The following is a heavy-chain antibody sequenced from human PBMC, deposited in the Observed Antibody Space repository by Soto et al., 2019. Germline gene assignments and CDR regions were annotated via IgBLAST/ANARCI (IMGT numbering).Heavy chain of an antibody. CDR1: GGSLRSGSYY. Sequence: TSETLSLTCTVSGGSLRSGSYYWSWIRQPPGKGLEWIGYIYHGGATTYNASLKSRVTISVDTSKNQFFLKVNSVTPEDTAVYYCARTSSSSRDYYYGMDVWGQGTTVTV. J-gene: IGHJ6*02. V-gene: IGHV4-61*01. D-gene: IGHD6-6*01. CDR3: ARTSSSSRDYYYGMDV. CDR2: IYHGGAT.